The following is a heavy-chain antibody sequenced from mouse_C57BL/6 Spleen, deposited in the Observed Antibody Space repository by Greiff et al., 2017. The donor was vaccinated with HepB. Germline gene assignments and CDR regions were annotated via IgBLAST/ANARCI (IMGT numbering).Heavy chain of an antibody. Sequence: QVQLKESGAELVKPGASVKMSCKASGYTFTSYWITWVKQRPGQGLEWIGDIYPGSGSTNYNEKFKSKATLTVDTSSSTAYMQLSSLTSEDSAVYYCARYGYDEGFDYWGQGTTLTVSS. J-gene: IGHJ2*01. CDR1: GYTFTSYW. CDR3: ARYGYDEGFDY. CDR2: IYPGSGST. V-gene: IGHV1-55*01. D-gene: IGHD2-2*01.